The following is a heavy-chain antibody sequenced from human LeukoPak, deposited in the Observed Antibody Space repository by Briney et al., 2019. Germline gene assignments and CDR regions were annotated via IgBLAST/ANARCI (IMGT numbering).Heavy chain of an antibody. D-gene: IGHD3-3*01. Sequence: GGSLRLSCAVSGFTFSSFAMSWVRQAPGKGLEWVAVISYDGSNKYYADSVKGRFTISRDNSKNTLYLQMNSLRAEDTAVYYCARVRPALRVVDAFDIWGQGTMVTVSS. V-gene: IGHV3-30*04. CDR1: GFTFSSFA. CDR3: ARVRPALRVVDAFDI. J-gene: IGHJ3*02. CDR2: ISYDGSNK.